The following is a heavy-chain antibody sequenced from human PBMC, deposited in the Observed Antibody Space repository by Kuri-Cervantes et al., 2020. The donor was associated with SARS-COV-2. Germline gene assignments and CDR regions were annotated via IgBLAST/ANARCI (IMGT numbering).Heavy chain of an antibody. J-gene: IGHJ6*02. CDR1: GFTFNRHP. Sequence: GGSLRLSCAASGFTFNRHPMSWVSQAPGKGLEWVSYIHNSLDVIYYADSVRGRFTISRDKARNSLYLQMNSLRVDDTAVYYCTRDLRSGNMDVWGHGTTVTVSS. V-gene: IGHV3-48*01. D-gene: IGHD3-10*01. CDR3: TRDLRSGNMDV. CDR2: IHNSLDVI.